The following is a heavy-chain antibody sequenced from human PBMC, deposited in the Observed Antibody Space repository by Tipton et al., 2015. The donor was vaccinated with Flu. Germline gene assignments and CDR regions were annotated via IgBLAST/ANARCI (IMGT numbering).Heavy chain of an antibody. CDR2: IYYTGST. CDR3: ARHRRSTLAH. V-gene: IGHV4-61*05. CDR1: GGLISKSMYY. J-gene: IGHJ4*02. Sequence: LRLSCNVSGGLISKSMYYWSWIRQPPGKGLEWIGYIYYTGSTHYNPSLKSRVIISVDTSQNVLSLQLSSVIAADTAVYYCARHRRSTLAHWGQGVLVTVSS.